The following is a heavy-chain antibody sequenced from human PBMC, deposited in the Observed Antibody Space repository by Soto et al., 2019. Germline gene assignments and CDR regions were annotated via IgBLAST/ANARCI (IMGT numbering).Heavy chain of an antibody. Sequence: HLLESGGGLVQPGGSLTLSCAASGFTFSNYPMSWVRQAPGKGLEWVSAISGSGADTYYAEFVRGRSTISRDNSKGTVVLQMSSLRAEDTAVYYCVKEGETHGGVDYWGQGTLVTVSS. CDR2: ISGSGADT. CDR3: VKEGETHGGVDY. D-gene: IGHD2-15*01. V-gene: IGHV3-23*01. CDR1: GFTFSNYP. J-gene: IGHJ4*02.